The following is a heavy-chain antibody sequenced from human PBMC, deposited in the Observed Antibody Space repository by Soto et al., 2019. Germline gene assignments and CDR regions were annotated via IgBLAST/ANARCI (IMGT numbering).Heavy chain of an antibody. CDR3: ARLEGLATISYYFDF. CDR2: IYYRGNA. V-gene: IGHV4-39*01. CDR1: DDSINSDKYY. Sequence: SETLSLTCSVSDDSINSDKYYWGWIRQPPGKGLEWIRSIYYRGNAYYNPSLQTRVTISLDKSKSQFSLKLNSVAAADSAVYFCARLEGLATISYYFDFWGPGALVTVSS. J-gene: IGHJ4*02. D-gene: IGHD3-9*01.